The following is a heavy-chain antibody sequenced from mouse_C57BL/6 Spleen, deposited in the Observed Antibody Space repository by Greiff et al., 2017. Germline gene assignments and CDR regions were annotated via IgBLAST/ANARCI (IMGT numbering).Heavy chain of an antibody. CDR1: GFTFSSYA. D-gene: IGHD2-4*01. J-gene: IGHJ3*01. V-gene: IGHV5-4*01. Sequence: EVHLVESGGGLVKPGGSLKLSCAASGFTFSSYAMSWVRQTPEKRLEWVATISDGGSYTYYPDNVKGRFTISRDNAKNNLYLQMSHLKSEDTAMYYCASVYYEYDGFAYWGQGTLVTVSA. CDR3: ASVYYEYDGFAY. CDR2: ISDGGSYT.